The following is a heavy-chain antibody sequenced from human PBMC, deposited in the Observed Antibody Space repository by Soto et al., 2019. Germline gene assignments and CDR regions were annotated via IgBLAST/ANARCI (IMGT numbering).Heavy chain of an antibody. CDR1: GFTFSSYA. CDR2: ISGSGDST. D-gene: IGHD3-10*01. J-gene: IGHJ4*02. CDR3: AKRGSGRDYAD. V-gene: IGHV3-23*01. Sequence: EVQLLESGGGLVQPGGSLRLSCAASGFTFSSYAMRWVRQAPGKGLEWVSAISGSGDSTYYADSVKGRFTISRDNSKNTLYLQMNSLRAEDTAVYYCAKRGSGRDYADWGQGTLVTVSS.